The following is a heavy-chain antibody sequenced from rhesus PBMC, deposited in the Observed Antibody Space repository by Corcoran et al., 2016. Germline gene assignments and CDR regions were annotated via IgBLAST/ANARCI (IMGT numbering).Heavy chain of an antibody. Sequence: QLPLQASGPGLVKPSETLSVPCAVSGCSISSSYWSWIRPAPGKGLEWIGYIYGSGSSTNYNPSLKSRVTLSVDTSKNQFSLKLSSVTAADTAVYYCVRYSGYSYHFDYWGQGVLVTVSS. CDR2: IYGSGSST. D-gene: IGHD5-24*01. J-gene: IGHJ4*01. CDR1: GCSISSSY. V-gene: IGHV4-169*01. CDR3: VRYSGYSYHFDY.